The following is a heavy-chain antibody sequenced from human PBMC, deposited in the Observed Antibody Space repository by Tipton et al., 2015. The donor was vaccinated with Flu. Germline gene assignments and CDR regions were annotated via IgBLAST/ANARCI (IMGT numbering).Heavy chain of an antibody. CDR2: IYHSGST. Sequence: WGWIRQPPGKGLEWIGSIYHSGSTYYNPSLKSRVTISVDTSKNQFSLKLSSVTAADTAVYYCAGQRLILDDSSGYYDYWGQGTLGTVSS. V-gene: IGHV4-38-2*01. J-gene: IGHJ4*02. CDR3: AGQRLILDDSSGYYDY. D-gene: IGHD3-22*01.